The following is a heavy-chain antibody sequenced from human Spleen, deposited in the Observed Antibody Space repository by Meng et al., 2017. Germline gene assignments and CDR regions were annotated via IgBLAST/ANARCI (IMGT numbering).Heavy chain of an antibody. CDR2: INWNGGST. D-gene: IGHD2/OR15-2a*01. Sequence: GESLKISCAASGFSFDDYCMAWVRQAPGKGLEWVSGINWNGGSTGYVDSVQGRFTISRDNAENSLSLQMNGLRAEGTALYHCAGVATTYYCFDLWGRGTLVTVSS. CDR3: AGVATTYYCFDL. CDR1: GFSFDDYC. J-gene: IGHJ2*01. V-gene: IGHV3-20*01.